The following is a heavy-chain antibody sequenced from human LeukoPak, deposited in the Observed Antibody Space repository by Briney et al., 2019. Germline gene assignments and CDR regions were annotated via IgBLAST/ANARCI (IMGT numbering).Heavy chain of an antibody. V-gene: IGHV3-23*01. CDR3: AKDLRNIRTLVDLQMI. CDR1: GFTSVNYA. Sequence: GGSLRLSCAATGFTSVNYAMSWVRQAPGKGLEWVSIISGSGDRTLHADSVKGRFTVSRDNSKNTVYLQMNSLRAEDTAVYYCAKDLRNIRTLVDLQMIWGQGTLVSVSS. J-gene: IGHJ3*02. CDR2: ISGSGDRT. D-gene: IGHD2-8*02.